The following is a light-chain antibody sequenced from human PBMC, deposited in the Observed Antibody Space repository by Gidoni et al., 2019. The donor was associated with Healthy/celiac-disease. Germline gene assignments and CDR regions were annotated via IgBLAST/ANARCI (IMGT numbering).Light chain of an antibody. CDR3: QQYYSTPSP. CDR1: PSVLYSSNNKNY. V-gene: IGKV4-1*01. CDR2: WAS. Sequence: DIVMTQSPDSLAVSLGERATINCKSSPSVLYSSNNKNYLAWYQQKPGQPPKLLIYWASTRESGVPDRFSGSGSGTDFTLTISSLQAEDVAVYYCQQYYSTPSPFGQGTKVEIK. J-gene: IGKJ1*01.